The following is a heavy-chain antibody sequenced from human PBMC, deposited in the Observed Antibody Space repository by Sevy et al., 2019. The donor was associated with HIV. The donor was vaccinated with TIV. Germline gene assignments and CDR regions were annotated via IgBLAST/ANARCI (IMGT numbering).Heavy chain of an antibody. CDR2: ISYHGTNK. CDR1: GFSFSSYG. J-gene: IGHJ4*02. D-gene: IGHD1-7*01. Sequence: GGSLRLSCVASGFSFSSYGMHWVRQAPGKGLEWVALISYHGTNKYYGDSVRGRFTVSRDNSRNTLYLQMDSLRAEDTAVYYCTTDIYNWNYRPYPTTHSSWGQGALVTVSS. CDR3: TTDIYNWNYRPYPTTHSS. V-gene: IGHV3-30*03.